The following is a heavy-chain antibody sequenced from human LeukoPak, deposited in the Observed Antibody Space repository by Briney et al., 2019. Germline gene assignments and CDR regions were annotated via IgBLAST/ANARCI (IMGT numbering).Heavy chain of an antibody. Sequence: SVKVSCKASGGTFSSYAISWVRQAPGQGLEWMGGIIPIFGTANYAQKFQGRVTITADESTSTAYMELSSQRSEDTAVYYCAREGSRATLGYWGQGTLVTVSS. CDR1: GGTFSSYA. D-gene: IGHD5-12*01. J-gene: IGHJ4*02. CDR3: AREGSRATLGY. V-gene: IGHV1-69*13. CDR2: IIPIFGTA.